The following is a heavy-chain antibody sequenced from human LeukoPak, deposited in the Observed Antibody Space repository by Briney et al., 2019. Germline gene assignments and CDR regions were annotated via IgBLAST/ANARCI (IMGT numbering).Heavy chain of an antibody. V-gene: IGHV3-23*01. Sequence: GGSLRLSCAASGFTFSSYAMRWVRQAPGRGLEWVSAISGSGGSTYYADSVKGRFTISRDNSKNTLYLQMNSLRAEDTAVYYCAKDNRRAHYFDYWGQGTLVTVSS. CDR3: AKDNRRAHYFDY. J-gene: IGHJ4*02. CDR1: GFTFSSYA. CDR2: ISGSGGST.